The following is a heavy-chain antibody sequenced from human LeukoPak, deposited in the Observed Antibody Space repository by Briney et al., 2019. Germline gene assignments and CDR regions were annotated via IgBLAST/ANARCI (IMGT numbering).Heavy chain of an antibody. CDR3: AKGTDSSGYSDAFDI. J-gene: IGHJ3*02. Sequence: PGGSLRLSCAASGFTFSSYGMHWVRQAPGKGLEWVAVISYDGSNKYYADSVKGRFTISRDNSKNTLYLQMNSLRAEDTAVYYCAKGTDSSGYSDAFDIWGQGTMVTVSS. CDR2: ISYDGSNK. V-gene: IGHV3-30*18. D-gene: IGHD3-22*01. CDR1: GFTFSSYG.